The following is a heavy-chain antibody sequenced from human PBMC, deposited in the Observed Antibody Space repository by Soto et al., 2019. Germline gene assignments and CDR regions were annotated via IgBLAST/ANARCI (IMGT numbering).Heavy chain of an antibody. CDR2: IYYSGST. CDR1: GGSISSYY. D-gene: IGHD2-2*01. V-gene: IGHV4-59*01. CDR3: ARGSGYCSSTSCNDAFDI. J-gene: IGHJ3*02. Sequence: SETLFLTCTVSGGSISSYYWSWIRQPPGKGLEWIGYIYYSGSTNYNPSLKSRVTISVDTSKNQFTLKLSSVTAADTAVDYCARGSGYCSSTSCNDAFDIWGQGTMVTVSS.